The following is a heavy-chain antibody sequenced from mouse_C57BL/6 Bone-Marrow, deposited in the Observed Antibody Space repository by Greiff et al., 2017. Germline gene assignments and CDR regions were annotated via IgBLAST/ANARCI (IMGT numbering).Heavy chain of an antibody. CDR3: TTITTVADFDY. V-gene: IGHV1-15*01. Sequence: QVQLKQSGAELVRPGASVTLSCKASGYTFTDYEMHWVKQTPVHGLEWIGAIDPETGGTAYNQKFKGKAILTADKSSSTAYMELRSLTSEDSAVYYCTTITTVADFDYWGQGTTLTVSS. CDR2: IDPETGGT. D-gene: IGHD1-1*01. CDR1: GYTFTDYE. J-gene: IGHJ2*01.